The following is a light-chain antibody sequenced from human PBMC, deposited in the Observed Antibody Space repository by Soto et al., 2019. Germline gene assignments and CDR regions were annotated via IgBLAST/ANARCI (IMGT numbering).Light chain of an antibody. CDR3: QQYNNWPVT. V-gene: IGKV3-15*01. Sequence: EIVMTQSPATLSVSPGERATLSCSASQSVSSNLAWYQQKPGQAPRLLIYDASTRATGIPARFSGSGSGTEFTLTISSLQSEDFAVYYCQQYNNWPVTFGPATKVDIK. CDR2: DAS. CDR1: QSVSSN. J-gene: IGKJ3*01.